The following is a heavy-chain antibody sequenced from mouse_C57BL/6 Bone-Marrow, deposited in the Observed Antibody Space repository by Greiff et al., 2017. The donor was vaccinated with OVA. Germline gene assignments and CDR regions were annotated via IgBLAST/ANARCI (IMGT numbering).Heavy chain of an antibody. V-gene: IGHV1-80*01. CDR2: IYPGDGDT. CDR1: GYAFSSYW. CDR3: ARRDYGGGPYSYFDV. D-gene: IGHD2-4*01. Sequence: QVQLKQSGAELVKPGASVKISCKASGYAFSSYWMNWVKQRPGKGLEWIGQIYPGDGDTNYNGKFKGKATLTADKSSSTAYMQLSSLTSEDSAVYFCARRDYGGGPYSYFDVWGTGTTVTVSS. J-gene: IGHJ1*03.